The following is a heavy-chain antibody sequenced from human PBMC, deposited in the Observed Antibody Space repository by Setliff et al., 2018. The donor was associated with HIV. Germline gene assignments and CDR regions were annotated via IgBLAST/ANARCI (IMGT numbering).Heavy chain of an antibody. CDR3: IIAYSSGWLSPMGFGS. Sequence: SETLSLTCTVSAGSIGSSTYYWAWIRQPPGKGLEWIGTIYYSGSTYYNPSLRSRATISVDTSKNQFSLKLSSVTAADTAMYYCIIAYSSGWLSPMGFGSWGQGTLVTVSS. CDR1: AGSIGSSTYY. CDR2: IYYSGST. J-gene: IGHJ4*02. V-gene: IGHV4-39*01. D-gene: IGHD6-19*01.